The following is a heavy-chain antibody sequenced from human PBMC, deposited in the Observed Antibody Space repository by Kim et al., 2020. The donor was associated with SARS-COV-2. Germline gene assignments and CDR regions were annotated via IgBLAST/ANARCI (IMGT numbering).Heavy chain of an antibody. CDR2: IYHSGST. CDR3: ASALPGDDAFDI. CDR1: GYSISSGYY. V-gene: IGHV4-38-2*02. J-gene: IGHJ3*02. D-gene: IGHD3-10*01. Sequence: SETLSLTCTVSGYSISSGYYWGWIRQPPGKGLEWIGSIYHSGSTYYNPSLKSRVTISVDTSKNQFSLKLSSVTAADTAVYYCASALPGDDAFDIWGQGTMVTVSS.